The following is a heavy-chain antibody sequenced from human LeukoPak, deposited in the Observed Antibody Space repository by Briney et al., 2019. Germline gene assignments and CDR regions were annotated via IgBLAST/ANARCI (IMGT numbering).Heavy chain of an antibody. CDR2: IYYSGST. CDR1: VGPINRYY. J-gene: IGHJ5*02. CDR3: ARARDGHINNWFDP. D-gene: IGHD5-24*01. V-gene: IGHV4-59*13. Sequence: SETLSLTCTVSVGPINRYYGIGLRRPRRKGREGGGYIYYSGSTNYTPSLKSRVTISVDTSKNQFSLKMSSVTAADTAVYYCARARDGHINNWFDPWGQGTLVTVSS.